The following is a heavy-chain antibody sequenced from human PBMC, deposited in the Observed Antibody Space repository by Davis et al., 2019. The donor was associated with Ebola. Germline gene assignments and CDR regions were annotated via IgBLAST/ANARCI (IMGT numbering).Heavy chain of an antibody. J-gene: IGHJ5*02. CDR2: IFNDGRTT. Sequence: PGGSLRLSCAASGFTFSNFGLHWVRQAPGKGLEWVAVIFNDGRTTYYADSVKDRFTISRDNSKNTLYLQMNRLRAEDTAVYFCAKDPISGYDRGNWFDPWGQGTLVTVSS. CDR3: AKDPISGYDRGNWFDP. V-gene: IGHV3-30*18. D-gene: IGHD5-12*01. CDR1: GFTFSNFG.